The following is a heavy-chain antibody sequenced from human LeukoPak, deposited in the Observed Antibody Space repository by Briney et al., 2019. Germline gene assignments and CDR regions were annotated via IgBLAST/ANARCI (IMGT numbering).Heavy chain of an antibody. CDR2: LFDSVNT. J-gene: IGHJ4*02. CDR1: GGSISSHY. CDR3: AMGYGGNSDNY. D-gene: IGHD4-23*01. Sequence: SETLSLTCTVSGGSISSHYWSWIRQPPGKGLEWIAYLFDSVNTKDNPSLQSRLTLSADTSRNQFSLKLSSVTAADTAVYYCAMGYGGNSDNYWGQGTLVTVSS. V-gene: IGHV4-59*11.